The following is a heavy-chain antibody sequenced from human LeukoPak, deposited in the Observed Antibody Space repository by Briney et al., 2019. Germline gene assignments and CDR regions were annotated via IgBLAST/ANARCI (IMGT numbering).Heavy chain of an antibody. V-gene: IGHV4-39*01. CDR1: GGSISSSSYY. CDR2: IYYSGST. Sequence: SETLSLPCTVSGGSISSSSYYGGWIRQPPGKGLEWIGSIYYSGSTYYNPSLKSRVTISVDTSKNQFSLKLSSVTAADTAVYYCASREGSSGYDSDYWGQGTLVTVSS. D-gene: IGHD3-22*01. J-gene: IGHJ4*02. CDR3: ASREGSSGYDSDY.